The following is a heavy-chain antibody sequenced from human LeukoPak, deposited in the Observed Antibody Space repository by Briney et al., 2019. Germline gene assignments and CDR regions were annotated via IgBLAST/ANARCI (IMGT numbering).Heavy chain of an antibody. Sequence: SETLSLTCAVYGGSFSGYYWSWIRQPPGKGLEWIGEINHSGSTNYNPSLKSRVTISVDTSKNQFSLKLSSVTAADTAVYYCARVGARYCSGGSCYPRDYYYYGMDVWGQGTTVTVSS. CDR2: INHSGST. CDR3: ARVGARYCSGGSCYPRDYYYYGMDV. CDR1: GGSFSGYY. V-gene: IGHV4-34*01. D-gene: IGHD2-15*01. J-gene: IGHJ6*02.